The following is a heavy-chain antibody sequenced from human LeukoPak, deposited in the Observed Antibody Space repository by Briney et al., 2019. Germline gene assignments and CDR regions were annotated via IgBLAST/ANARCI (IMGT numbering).Heavy chain of an antibody. CDR2: INPNSGGT. CDR3: ASPFPYCSSTSCYITQRRYYGMDV. D-gene: IGHD2-2*02. J-gene: IGHJ6*02. CDR1: GYTFTDYY. Sequence: ASVKVSCKASGYTFTDYYMHWVRQAPGQGLEWMGWINPNSGGTNYAQKFQGRVTVTRDTSISTAYMELSRLRSDDTAVYYCASPFPYCSSTSCYITQRRYYGMDVWGQGTTVTVSS. V-gene: IGHV1-2*02.